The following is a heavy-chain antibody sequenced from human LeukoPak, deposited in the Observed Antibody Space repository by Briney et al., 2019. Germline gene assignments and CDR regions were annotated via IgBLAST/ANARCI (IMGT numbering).Heavy chain of an antibody. V-gene: IGHV3-66*01. J-gene: IGHJ6*03. CDR1: GSTVSSNY. Sequence: PGGSLRLSCAASGSTVSSNYMSWVRQAPGKGLEWVSVIYSGGSTYYADSVKGRFTISRDNSKNTLYLQMNSLRAEDTAVYYCARDVWYCSSTSCYTDYYYYYYMDVWGKGTTVTVSS. D-gene: IGHD2-2*02. CDR2: IYSGGST. CDR3: ARDVWYCSSTSCYTDYYYYYYMDV.